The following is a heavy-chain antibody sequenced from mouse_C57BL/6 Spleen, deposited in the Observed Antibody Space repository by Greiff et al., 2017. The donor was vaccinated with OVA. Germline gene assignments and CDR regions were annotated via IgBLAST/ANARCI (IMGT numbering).Heavy chain of an antibody. D-gene: IGHD2-4*01. CDR3: ARSGDYDGFYYAMDY. CDR1: GYTFTDYY. J-gene: IGHJ4*01. CDR2: INPNNGGT. Sequence: VQLKESGPELVKPGASVKISCKASGYTFTDYYMNWVKQSHGKSLEWIGDINPNNGGTSYNQKFKGKATLTVDKSSSTAYMELRSLTSEDSAVYYCARSGDYDGFYYAMDYWGQGTSVTVSS. V-gene: IGHV1-26*01.